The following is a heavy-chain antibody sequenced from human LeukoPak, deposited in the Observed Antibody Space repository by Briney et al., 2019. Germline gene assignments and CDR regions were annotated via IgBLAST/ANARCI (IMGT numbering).Heavy chain of an antibody. D-gene: IGHD3-22*01. Sequence: SETLPLTCTVSGGSISSGSYYWSWIRQPAGKGLEWIGRIYTSGSTNYNPSLKSRVTISVDTSKNQFSLKLSSVTAADTAVYYCARGYYDSSGYYPPYYYYYYMDVWGKGTTVTVSS. CDR1: GGSISSGSYY. J-gene: IGHJ6*03. CDR3: ARGYYDSSGYYPPYYYYYYMDV. V-gene: IGHV4-61*02. CDR2: IYTSGST.